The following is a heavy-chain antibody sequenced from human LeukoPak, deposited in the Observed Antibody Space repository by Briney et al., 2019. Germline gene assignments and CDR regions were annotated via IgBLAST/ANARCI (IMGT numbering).Heavy chain of an antibody. J-gene: IGHJ1*01. CDR1: GFTFDDYA. CDR3: AKDDGSSWALGYFQH. CDR2: ISWNSGSI. D-gene: IGHD6-13*01. Sequence: SGRSLRLSCAASGFTFDDYAMHWVRQAPGKGLEWVSGISWNSGSIGYVDSVKGRFTISRDNAKNSLYLQMNSLRAEDTALYYCAKDDGSSWALGYFQHWGQGTLVTVSS. V-gene: IGHV3-9*01.